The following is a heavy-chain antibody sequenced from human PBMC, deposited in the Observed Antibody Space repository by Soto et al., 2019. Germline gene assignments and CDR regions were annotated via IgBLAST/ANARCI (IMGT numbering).Heavy chain of an antibody. V-gene: IGHV1-69*13. D-gene: IGHD6-13*01. CDR1: GGTFSSYA. Sequence: GASVKVSCKASGGTFSSYAISWVRQAPGQGLEWMGGIIPIFGTANYAQKFQGRVTITADESTSTAYMELSSLRSEDTAVYYCARDSSAGTNGFDYWGQGTLVTVSS. J-gene: IGHJ4*02. CDR3: ARDSSAGTNGFDY. CDR2: IIPIFGTA.